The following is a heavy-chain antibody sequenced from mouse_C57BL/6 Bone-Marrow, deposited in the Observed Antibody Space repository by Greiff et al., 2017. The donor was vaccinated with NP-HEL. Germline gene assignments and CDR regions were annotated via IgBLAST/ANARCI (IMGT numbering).Heavy chain of an antibody. D-gene: IGHD1-1*01. CDR3: ARDYYGSSWFAY. Sequence: EVKVVESGGGLVKPGGSLKLSCAASGFTFSSYAMSWVRQTPEKRLEWVATISDGGSYTYYPDNVKGRFTISRDNAKNNLYLQMSHLKSEDTAMDYCARDYYGSSWFAYWGQGTLVTVSA. V-gene: IGHV5-4*01. CDR1: GFTFSSYA. CDR2: ISDGGSYT. J-gene: IGHJ3*01.